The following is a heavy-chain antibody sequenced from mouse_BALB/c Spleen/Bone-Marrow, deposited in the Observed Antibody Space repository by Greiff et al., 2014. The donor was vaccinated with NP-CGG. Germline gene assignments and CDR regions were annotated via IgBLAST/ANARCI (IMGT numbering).Heavy chain of an antibody. J-gene: IGHJ4*01. Sequence: QLQQSGAELVKPGASVKLSCTASGFNIKDTYMHWVRQRPEQGLEWIGRIDPANGNTKYDPKFQGKATITADTSSNTAYLQLSSLTSEDTAVYYCARWEYYAMDYWGQGTSVTVSS. D-gene: IGHD4-1*01. CDR3: ARWEYYAMDY. CDR2: IDPANGNT. CDR1: GFNIKDTY. V-gene: IGHV14-3*02.